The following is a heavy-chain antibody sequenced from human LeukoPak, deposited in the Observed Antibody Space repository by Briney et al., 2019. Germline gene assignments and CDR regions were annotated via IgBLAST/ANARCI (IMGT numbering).Heavy chain of an antibody. CDR2: IGSSGGST. J-gene: IGHJ4*02. D-gene: IGHD5-24*01. Sequence: RPGGSLRLSCAASGFTFSNYAMNWVRQAPGKGLEWVSTIGSSGGSTYYADSVKGRFTISRDNSKNTLYLQMNSLRAEDTAVYYCAKVFRDGYNYPFDYWGQGTLVTVSS. CDR3: AKVFRDGYNYPFDY. CDR1: GFTFSNYA. V-gene: IGHV3-23*01.